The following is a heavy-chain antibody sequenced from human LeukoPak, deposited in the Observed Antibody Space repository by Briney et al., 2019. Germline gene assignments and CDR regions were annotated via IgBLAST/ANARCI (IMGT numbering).Heavy chain of an antibody. CDR2: IGGGGPTT. CDR3: ARGFLGGTDQYFDS. CDR1: GFTFSTYA. J-gene: IGHJ4*02. Sequence: GGSLRLSCAASGFTFSTYAMNSVRQAPARGLEGVSTIGGGGPTTDYADSVKDRCTISIDNSKNTLYLQMNSLRAEDTAVYFCARGFLGGTDQYFDSWGQGTLVTVSS. V-gene: IGHV3-23*01. D-gene: IGHD6-19*01.